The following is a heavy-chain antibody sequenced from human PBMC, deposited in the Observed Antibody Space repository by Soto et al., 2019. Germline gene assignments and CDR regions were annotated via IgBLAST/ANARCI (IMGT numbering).Heavy chain of an antibody. CDR1: GGSISSSSYY. Sequence: QLQLQESGPGLVKPSETLSLTCTVSGGSISSSSYYWGWIRQPPGKGLEWIGSIYYSGSTYYNPSLKSRVTISVDTSKNQFSLKLSSVTAADTAVYYCARQKVSQTRGFDYWGQGTLVTVSS. V-gene: IGHV4-39*01. J-gene: IGHJ4*02. CDR3: ARQKVSQTRGFDY. D-gene: IGHD1-1*01. CDR2: IYYSGST.